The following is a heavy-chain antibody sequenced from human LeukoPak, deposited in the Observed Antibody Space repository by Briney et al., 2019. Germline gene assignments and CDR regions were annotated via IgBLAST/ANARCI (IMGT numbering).Heavy chain of an antibody. Sequence: PSKTLSLTCTVSGGSISSYYWSWVRQPAGKGLEWIGRIYTSGSTNYNPSLKSRVAMSVDTSKNQFSLKLSSVTAADTAVYYRASSESGYDYGGDYWGQGTLVTVSS. V-gene: IGHV4-4*07. CDR2: IYTSGST. J-gene: IGHJ4*02. CDR3: ASSESGYDYGGDY. CDR1: GGSISSYY. D-gene: IGHD5-12*01.